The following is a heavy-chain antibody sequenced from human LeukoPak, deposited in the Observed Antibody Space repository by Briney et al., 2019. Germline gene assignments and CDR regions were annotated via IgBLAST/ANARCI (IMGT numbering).Heavy chain of an antibody. CDR2: ITHSGST. Sequence: SETLSLTCTVYGGSFSGYYWSWIRQTPGKGLEWIGEITHSGSTNYNPSLKSRVTISVDTSKKQFSLKLTSVTAADTAVYYCARDRYYYDSSGYRRMDVWGKGTTVTISS. V-gene: IGHV4-34*01. J-gene: IGHJ6*04. D-gene: IGHD3-22*01. CDR1: GGSFSGYY. CDR3: ARDRYYYDSSGYRRMDV.